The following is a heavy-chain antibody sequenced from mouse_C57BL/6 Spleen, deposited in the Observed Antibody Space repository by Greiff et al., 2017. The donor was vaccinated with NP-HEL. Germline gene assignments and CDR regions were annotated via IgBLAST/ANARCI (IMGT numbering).Heavy chain of an antibody. CDR3: ARSGGNYPFAY. D-gene: IGHD2-1*01. V-gene: IGHV1-42*01. Sequence: EVKLMESGPELVKPGASVKISCKASGYSFTGYYMNWVKQSPEKSLEWIGEINPSTGGTTYNQKFKAKATLTVDKSSSTAYMQLKSLTSEDSAVYYCARSGGNYPFAYWGQGTLVTVSA. J-gene: IGHJ3*01. CDR2: INPSTGGT. CDR1: GYSFTGYY.